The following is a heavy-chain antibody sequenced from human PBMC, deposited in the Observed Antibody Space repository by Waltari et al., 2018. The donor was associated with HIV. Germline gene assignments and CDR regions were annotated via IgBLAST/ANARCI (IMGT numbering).Heavy chain of an antibody. V-gene: IGHV1-8*02. CDR1: GYTFINFD. CDR3: ARNSSGKGNRYFYYGLDV. J-gene: IGHJ6*02. Sequence: QVYLVQSGPEVKRPGASVKISCKAYGYTFINFDVNWVRQATGQGPEWLGWKNPNSGNTESPYICEERGPMTRDVSTATAYMEMSGLTPEDTAIYYCARNSSGKGNRYFYYGLDVWGQGTPVTV. D-gene: IGHD3-22*01. CDR2: KNPNSGNT.